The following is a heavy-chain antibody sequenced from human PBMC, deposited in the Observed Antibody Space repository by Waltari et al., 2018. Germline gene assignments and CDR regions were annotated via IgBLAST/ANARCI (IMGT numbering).Heavy chain of an antibody. CDR1: GFTFSSYW. J-gene: IGHJ6*02. D-gene: IGHD2-15*01. V-gene: IGHV3-33*08. CDR3: AREGSAAEGMDV. Sequence: VQLVESGGGLVQPGGSLRLSCAASGFTFSSYWMTWVRQAPGKGLEWVAVIWYDGSNKYYADSVKGRFTISRDNSKNTLYLQMNSLRAEDTAVYYCAREGSAAEGMDVWGQGTTVTVSS. CDR2: IWYDGSNK.